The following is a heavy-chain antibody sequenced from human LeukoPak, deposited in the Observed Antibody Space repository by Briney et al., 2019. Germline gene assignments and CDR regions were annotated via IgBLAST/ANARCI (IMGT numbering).Heavy chain of an antibody. CDR3: ARSGGRTTVVTPDYFDY. J-gene: IGHJ4*02. Sequence: SETLSLTCTVSGGSISSGDYYWSWIRQPAGKGLEWIGRIYTSGSTNYNPALKSRVTISVDTSKYQFSLKLSSVTAADTAVYYCARSGGRTTVVTPDYFDYWGQGTLVTVSS. V-gene: IGHV4-61*02. CDR1: GGSISSGDYY. CDR2: IYTSGST. D-gene: IGHD4-23*01.